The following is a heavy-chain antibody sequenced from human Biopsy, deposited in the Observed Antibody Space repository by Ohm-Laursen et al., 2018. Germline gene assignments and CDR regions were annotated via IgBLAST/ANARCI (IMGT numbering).Heavy chain of an antibody. CDR3: ARDPIVGSKADGMDV. J-gene: IGHJ6*02. Sequence: SLRLSCSASGFTFSVYAMHWVRQAPGKGLEWVAIIWYDGSSEYYADSVKGRFTISRDNSRNTVYLQMNSLRAEDTAIYYCARDPIVGSKADGMDVWGQGTTATVSS. CDR2: IWYDGSSE. D-gene: IGHD1-26*01. CDR1: GFTFSVYA. V-gene: IGHV3-33*01.